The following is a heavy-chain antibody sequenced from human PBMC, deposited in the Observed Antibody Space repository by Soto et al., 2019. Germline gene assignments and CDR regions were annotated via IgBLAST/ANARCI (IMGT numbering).Heavy chain of an antibody. CDR3: AKDHGGGGYYYDSSGPQRYFDY. CDR1: GFTFSSYG. CDR2: ISYDGSNK. D-gene: IGHD3-22*01. Sequence: QVQLVESGGGVVQPGRSLRLSCAASGFTFSSYGMHWVRQAPGKGLEWVAVISYDGSNKYYADSVKGRFTISRDNSKNTLYLQMNSLEAEDTAVYYCAKDHGGGGYYYDSSGPQRYFDYWGQGTLVTVSS. V-gene: IGHV3-30*18. J-gene: IGHJ4*02.